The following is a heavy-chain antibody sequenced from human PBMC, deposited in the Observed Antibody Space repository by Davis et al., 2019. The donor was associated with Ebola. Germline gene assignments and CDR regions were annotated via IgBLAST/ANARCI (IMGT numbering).Heavy chain of an antibody. Sequence: ESLKISCAASGFTFSAHWMHWVRQPPGKGLEWIGEINHSGSTNYNPSLKSRVTISVDTSKNQFSLKLNSVTAADTAVYYCARRMALTAIWFDPWGQGTLVIVSS. CDR1: GFTFSAHW. CDR3: ARRMALTAIWFDP. CDR2: INHSGST. D-gene: IGHD2-21*02. V-gene: IGHV4-34*08. J-gene: IGHJ5*02.